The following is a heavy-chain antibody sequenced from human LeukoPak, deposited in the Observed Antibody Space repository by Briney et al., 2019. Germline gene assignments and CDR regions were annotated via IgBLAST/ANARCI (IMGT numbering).Heavy chain of an antibody. CDR2: IYHSGST. D-gene: IGHD3-22*01. V-gene: IGHV4-30-2*01. CDR1: GGSISSGGYS. Sequence: DPSETLSLTCAVSGGSISSGGYSWSWIRQPPGKGLEWIGYIYHSGSTYYNPSLKSRVTISVDRSKNQFSLKLSSATAADTAVYYCASSTSVYYDSSGYFNFDYWGQGTLVTVSS. J-gene: IGHJ4*02. CDR3: ASSTSVYYDSSGYFNFDY.